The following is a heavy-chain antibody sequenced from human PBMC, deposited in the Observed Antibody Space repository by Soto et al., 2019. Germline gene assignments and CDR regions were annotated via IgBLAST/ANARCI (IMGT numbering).Heavy chain of an antibody. Sequence: EVQLVESGGDLVQPGGSLRLSCAASGFTVSNNYMSWVRQAPGKGLEWVSVIFAGGGTYYADSVKGRFAISRHNSKNTLYLQMNSLRAEDTAVYYCARCDYGWDDDCYYYMDVWGKGTTVTVSS. CDR2: IFAGGGT. CDR1: GFTVSNNY. CDR3: ARCDYGWDDDCYYYMDV. J-gene: IGHJ6*03. D-gene: IGHD3-10*01. V-gene: IGHV3-53*04.